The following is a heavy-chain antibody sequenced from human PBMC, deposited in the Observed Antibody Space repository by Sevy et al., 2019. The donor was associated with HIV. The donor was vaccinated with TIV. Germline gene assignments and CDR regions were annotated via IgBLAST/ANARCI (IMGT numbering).Heavy chain of an antibody. CDR2: IKHDGTET. D-gene: IGHD5-18*01. Sequence: GGSLRLSCVGSGFTFRFFWMTWVRQAPGKGLEWVANIKHDGTETHYAGSARGRFTISRDNDKKSVYLQMNSVRADDTAVYYCARQSEITSMVFDYWGQGNLVTVSS. CDR3: ARQSEITSMVFDY. V-gene: IGHV3-7*03. J-gene: IGHJ4*02. CDR1: GFTFRFFW.